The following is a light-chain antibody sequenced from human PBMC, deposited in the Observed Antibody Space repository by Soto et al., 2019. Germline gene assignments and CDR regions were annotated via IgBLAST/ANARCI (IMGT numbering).Light chain of an antibody. J-gene: IGKJ5*01. CDR1: QSVSSY. V-gene: IGKV3-11*01. CDR3: QQRSTWS. Sequence: EIVLTQSPATLSLSPGETATLSCRASQSVSSYLAWYQQKPGQTPRLLIYDASNRATGIPARFSGSGSGTDFTLTIIRLEPEDFAVYYCQQRSTWSFGQGTRLDIK. CDR2: DAS.